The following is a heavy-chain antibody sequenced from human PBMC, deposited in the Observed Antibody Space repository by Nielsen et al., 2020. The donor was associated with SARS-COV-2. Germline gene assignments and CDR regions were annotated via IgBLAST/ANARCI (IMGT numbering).Heavy chain of an antibody. CDR3: AKLWFGEQAHFDY. CDR1: AFTFSTYW. J-gene: IGHJ4*02. CDR2: INSDGSST. D-gene: IGHD3-10*01. Sequence: GESLKISCAASAFTFSTYWMHWVRQAPGKGLVWVSRINSDGSSTSYADSVKGRFTISRDNSKSTLYLQMNSLRAEDTAIYYCAKLWFGEQAHFDYWGQGTLVTVSS. V-gene: IGHV3-74*01.